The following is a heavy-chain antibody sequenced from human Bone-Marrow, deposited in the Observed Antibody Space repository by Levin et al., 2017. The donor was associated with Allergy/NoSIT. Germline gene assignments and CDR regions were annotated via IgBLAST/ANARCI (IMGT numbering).Heavy chain of an antibody. J-gene: IGHJ3*02. V-gene: IGHV3-23*01. Sequence: GGSLRLSCAGSGFIFSGFAMSWVRQAPGKGLEWVSSVSAYGGTTFYADSVKGRFAISRDNSKNTLYLQMNSLRAEDTAVYYCAKRGPYGGNSDGFDIWGQGTMVTVSS. D-gene: IGHD4-23*01. CDR3: AKRGPYGGNSDGFDI. CDR1: GFIFSGFA. CDR2: VSAYGGTT.